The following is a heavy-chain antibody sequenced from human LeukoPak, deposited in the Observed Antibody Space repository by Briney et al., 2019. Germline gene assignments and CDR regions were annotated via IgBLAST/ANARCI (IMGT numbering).Heavy chain of an antibody. V-gene: IGHV4-34*01. CDR1: GGSFSGYY. Sequence: SETLSLTCAVYGGSFSGYYWSWIRQPPGKGLEWIGEINHSGSTNYNPSLKSRVTISVDKSKNQFSLKLSSVTAADTAVYYCAGEYGDDAFDIWGQGTMVTVSS. CDR2: INHSGST. D-gene: IGHD3-10*01. J-gene: IGHJ3*02. CDR3: AGEYGDDAFDI.